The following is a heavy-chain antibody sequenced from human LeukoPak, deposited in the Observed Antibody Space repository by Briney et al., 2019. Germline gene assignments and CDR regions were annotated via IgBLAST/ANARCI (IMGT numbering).Heavy chain of an antibody. J-gene: IGHJ6*03. D-gene: IGHD3-3*01. CDR3: ARDLFWSGYSTDYDYYYYYMDV. Sequence: ASVKVSCKASGYTFTGYYMHWVRQAPGQGLEWMGWINPNSGGTNYAQKFQGRVAMTRDTSISTAYMELSRLRSDDTAVYYCARDLFWSGYSTDYDYYYYYMDVWGKGTTVTVSS. V-gene: IGHV1-2*02. CDR2: INPNSGGT. CDR1: GYTFTGYY.